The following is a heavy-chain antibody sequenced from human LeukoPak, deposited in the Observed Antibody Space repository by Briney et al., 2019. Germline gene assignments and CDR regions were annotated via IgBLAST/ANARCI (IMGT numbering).Heavy chain of an antibody. CDR2: ISSYSTYI. CDR3: ARDSFAGYDSSGYSSYDY. V-gene: IGHV3-21*01. Sequence: GGSLRLSCVASGFSFSDYSMNWVRQAPGKGLEWGSFISSYSTYIYYADSLKGRFTISRDNAKNSLYLQMNSMRAEDTAVYYCARDSFAGYDSSGYSSYDYWGQGTLVTVSS. J-gene: IGHJ4*02. CDR1: GFSFSDYS. D-gene: IGHD3-22*01.